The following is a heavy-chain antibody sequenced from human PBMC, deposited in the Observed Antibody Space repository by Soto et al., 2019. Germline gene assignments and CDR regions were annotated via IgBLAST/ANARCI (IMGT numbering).Heavy chain of an antibody. Sequence: QVQLVESGGGVVQPGRSLRLSCAASGFTFSSYAMHWVRQAPGKGLEWVAVISYDGSNKYYADSVKGRFTISRDNSKNTRYLKITSLRAEDKAVYYCARDPPLPKIPGAFDIWGQGTMVTVSS. CDR2: ISYDGSNK. CDR3: ARDPPLPKIPGAFDI. CDR1: GFTFSSYA. J-gene: IGHJ3*02. V-gene: IGHV3-30-3*01. D-gene: IGHD2-21*01.